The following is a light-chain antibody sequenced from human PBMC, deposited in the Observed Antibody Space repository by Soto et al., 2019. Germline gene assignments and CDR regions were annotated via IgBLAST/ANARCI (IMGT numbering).Light chain of an antibody. CDR2: GAS. J-gene: IGKJ4*01. CDR1: QTISTS. CDR3: QQSYSAPLT. V-gene: IGKV1-39*01. Sequence: DIQMTQSPSSLSASVGDRVTITCRASQTISTSLNWYQHKPGKAPKVLISGASGLQSGVPSRFSGSGSGTDFTLTISSLQPEDFATYYCQQSYSAPLTFGGGTKVEIK.